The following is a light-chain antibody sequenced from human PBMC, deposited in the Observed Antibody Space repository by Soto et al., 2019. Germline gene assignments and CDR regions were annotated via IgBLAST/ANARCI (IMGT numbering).Light chain of an antibody. CDR3: QQYRTSPPTWT. CDR1: QSVSSTY. Sequence: EILMTQSPATLSVSPGDRATLSCRASQSVSSTYLAWYQQRPGQAPRLLIYSSSSRASGIPDRFSGSGSGTDFTLTISRLEPEDFAVYYCQQYRTSPPTWTFGQGTKVDIK. CDR2: SSS. V-gene: IGKV3-20*01. J-gene: IGKJ1*01.